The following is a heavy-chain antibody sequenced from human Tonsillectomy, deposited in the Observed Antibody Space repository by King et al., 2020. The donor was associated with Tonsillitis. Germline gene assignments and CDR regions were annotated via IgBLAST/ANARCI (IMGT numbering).Heavy chain of an antibody. CDR1: GYIFSSYG. CDR2: ISPYNGDS. V-gene: IGHV1-18*01. CDR3: ARVWGIVVRSMIDY. J-gene: IGHJ4*01. Sequence: QLVQSGAEVKKPGASVKVSCKASGYIFSSYGISWVRQAPGQGLEWMGWISPYNGDSKYAQKFQGRVTVTADTATSPAYVELRGLRSDDTAVYYCARVWGIVVRSMIDYWGQEPWSPSPQ. D-gene: IGHD3-22*01.